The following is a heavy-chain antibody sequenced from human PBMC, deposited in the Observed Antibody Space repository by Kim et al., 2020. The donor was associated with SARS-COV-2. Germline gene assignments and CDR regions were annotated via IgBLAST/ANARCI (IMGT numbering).Heavy chain of an antibody. D-gene: IGHD2-2*01. J-gene: IGHJ4*02. Sequence: SETLSLTCTVSGGSISSCGYYWSWNRQHPGQGLEWNGYICYSGSTYYNPSLMSPVTISVDTSKIQFSLKLSSVTAADSAVYCCGRGGEVVAFDYWGQGTLVTVSS. CDR1: GGSISSCGYY. V-gene: IGHV4-31*01. CDR3: GRGGEVVAFDY. CDR2: ICYSGST.